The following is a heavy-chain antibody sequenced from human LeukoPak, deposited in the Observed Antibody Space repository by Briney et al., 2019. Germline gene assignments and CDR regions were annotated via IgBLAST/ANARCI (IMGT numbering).Heavy chain of an antibody. CDR3: AHSNPTAYSYDSSGFFFDY. Sequence: KGSGPTLVNPTQTLTLTCSFSGFSLSRHGVSVGWIRQPPGKALEFLALIYWDDDKRYSASLKARLRITKDTSRNQVVLTMTNIDPEDTATYYCAHSNPTAYSYDSSGFFFDYWGQGTLVTVSS. D-gene: IGHD3-22*01. V-gene: IGHV2-5*02. CDR1: GFSLSRHGVS. CDR2: IYWDDDK. J-gene: IGHJ4*02.